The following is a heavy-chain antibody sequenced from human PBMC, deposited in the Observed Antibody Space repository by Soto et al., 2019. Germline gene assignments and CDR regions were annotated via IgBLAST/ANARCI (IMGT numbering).Heavy chain of an antibody. CDR1: GGSFSGYY. D-gene: IGHD2-8*02. CDR3: ARGMSMLVVVQTDAPDKYYFDS. V-gene: IGHV4-34*01. J-gene: IGHJ4*02. CDR2: INHSGST. Sequence: SETLSLTCAVYGGSFSGYYWTWIRQPPGKGLGWIGQINHSGSTNYNPSLRSRVTISVDTSKNQFSLKLSSVTAADTAVYYCARGMSMLVVVQTDAPDKYYFDSWGLGTLVTVSS.